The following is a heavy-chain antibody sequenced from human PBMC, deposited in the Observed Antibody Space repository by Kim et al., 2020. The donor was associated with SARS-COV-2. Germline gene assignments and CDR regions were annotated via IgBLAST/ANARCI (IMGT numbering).Heavy chain of an antibody. CDR3: ARHRPSSSWYFPRDY. Sequence: SETLSLTCTVSGGSISSSSYYWGWIRQPPGKGLEWIGSIYYSGSTYYNPSLKSRVTISVDTSKNQFSLKLSSVTAADTAVYYCARHRPSSSWYFPRDYWGQGTLVTVSS. V-gene: IGHV4-39*01. D-gene: IGHD6-13*01. CDR2: IYYSGST. CDR1: GGSISSSSYY. J-gene: IGHJ4*02.